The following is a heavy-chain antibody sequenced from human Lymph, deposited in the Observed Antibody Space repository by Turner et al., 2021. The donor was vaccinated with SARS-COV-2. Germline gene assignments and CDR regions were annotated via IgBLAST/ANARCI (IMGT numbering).Heavy chain of an antibody. CDR2: ISSSSSYI. D-gene: IGHD4-17*01. CDR3: ARDIPTTADYFDY. J-gene: IGHJ4*02. V-gene: IGHV3-21*01. CDR1: GFTFSTYS. Sequence: EVKLVESGGGLVKPGGSLRLSCPDSGFTFSTYSMNWVRQAPGKGLEWISSISSSSSYIYYADAVKSRFTIARNDAKNSLYLKMNSLGAEDTAVYYCARDIPTTADYFDYWGQGTLVTVSS.